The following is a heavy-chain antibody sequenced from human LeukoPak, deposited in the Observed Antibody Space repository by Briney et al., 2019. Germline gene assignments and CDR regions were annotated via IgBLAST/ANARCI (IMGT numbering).Heavy chain of an antibody. CDR1: GYTFTSYG. Sequence: ASVKVSCKASGYTFTSYGISWVRQAPGQGLEWMGWISAYNGNTNYAQKLQGRVTMTTDTSTSTAYMELRSLRSDDTAVYYCTYSSTSSPLYYYYGMDVWGQGTTVTASS. D-gene: IGHD2-2*01. CDR3: TYSSTSSPLYYYYGMDV. V-gene: IGHV1-18*01. J-gene: IGHJ6*02. CDR2: ISAYNGNT.